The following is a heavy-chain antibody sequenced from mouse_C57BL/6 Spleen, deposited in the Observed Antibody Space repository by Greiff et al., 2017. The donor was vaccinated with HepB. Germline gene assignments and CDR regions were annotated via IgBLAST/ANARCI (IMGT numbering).Heavy chain of an antibody. Sequence: EVKVEESGGGLVKPGGSLKLSCAASGFTFSDYGMHWVRQAPEKGLEWVAYISSGSSTIYYADTVKGRFTISRDNAKNTLFLQMTSLRSEDTAMYYCARITTVVDGLDYWGQGTTLTVSS. CDR2: ISSGSSTI. CDR1: GFTFSDYG. D-gene: IGHD1-1*01. J-gene: IGHJ2*01. V-gene: IGHV5-17*01. CDR3: ARITTVVDGLDY.